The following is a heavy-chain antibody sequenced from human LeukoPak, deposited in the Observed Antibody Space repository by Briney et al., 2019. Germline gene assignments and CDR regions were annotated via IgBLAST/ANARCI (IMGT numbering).Heavy chain of an antibody. CDR2: ISGGGGRT. CDR1: GFTFSSYG. D-gene: IGHD1-1*01. V-gene: IGHV3-23*01. J-gene: IGHJ4*02. CDR3: AKFRGSERTVIDC. Sequence: PGGSLRLSCAPSGFTFSSYGMSWVRQAPGKGLEWVSIISGGGGRTLYADSVKGRFTISRDTSKNPVEVQLNSLSAEDTAVYYCAKFRGSERTVIDCWGQGTLVTVSS.